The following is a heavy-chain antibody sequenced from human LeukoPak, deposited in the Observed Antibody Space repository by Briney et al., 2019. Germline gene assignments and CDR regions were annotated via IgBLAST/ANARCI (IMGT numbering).Heavy chain of an antibody. D-gene: IGHD3-16*01. CDR1: GGSFSGYY. CDR3: ARHYGP. CDR2: IYYSGST. J-gene: IGHJ5*02. V-gene: IGHV4-59*01. Sequence: SETLSLTCAVYGGSFSGYYWSWIRQPPGKGLEWIGYIYYSGSTNYNPSLKSRVTISVDTSRNQFSLKLSSVTAADTAVYYCARHYGPWGQGTLVTVS.